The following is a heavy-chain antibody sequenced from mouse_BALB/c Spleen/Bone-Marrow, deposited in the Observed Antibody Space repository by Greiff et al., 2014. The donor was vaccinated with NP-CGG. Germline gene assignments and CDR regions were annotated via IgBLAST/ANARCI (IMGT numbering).Heavy chain of an antibody. CDR2: IDPSDSYT. V-gene: IGHV1-69*02. D-gene: IGHD1-1*01. CDR3: ARDSITTVVATDY. CDR1: GYTFTSYW. Sequence: QVTLKESGAELVKPGASVKLSCKASGYTFTSYWMHWVKQRPGQGLEWIGEIDPSDSYTNYNQKFKGKATLTVDKSSSTAYMQLSSLTSEDSAVYYCARDSITTVVATDYWGQGTTLTVSS. J-gene: IGHJ2*01.